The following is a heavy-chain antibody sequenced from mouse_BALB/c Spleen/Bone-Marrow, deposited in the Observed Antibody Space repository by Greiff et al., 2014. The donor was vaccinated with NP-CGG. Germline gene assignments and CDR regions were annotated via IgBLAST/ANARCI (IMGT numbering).Heavy chain of an antibody. J-gene: IGHJ4*01. CDR2: IDPANGNT. CDR1: GFNIKDTY. V-gene: IGHV14-3*02. D-gene: IGHD2-10*02. CDR3: ARGIFLYGNFLFDY. Sequence: VQLKQSGAEIVKPGASVKLSCTASGFNIKDTYIHWVKQRPEQGLEWIGRIDPANGNTKYDPKFQGKATITADTSSNTAYLQLSSLTSEDTTVYYCARGIFLYGNFLFDYWGQGTSVTVSS.